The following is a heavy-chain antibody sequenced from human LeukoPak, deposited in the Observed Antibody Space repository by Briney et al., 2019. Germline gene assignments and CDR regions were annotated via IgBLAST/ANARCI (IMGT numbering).Heavy chain of an antibody. Sequence: GGSLRLSCAASGFTFSNYWMTWVRQAPGKGLEWVANIKQDGSETYYVDSVKGRFTISRDNAENLLYLEMNSLRVEDTAIYYCVRDRGSYRPIDYWGQGTLVTVSS. CDR2: IKQDGSET. J-gene: IGHJ4*02. D-gene: IGHD1-26*01. V-gene: IGHV3-7*01. CDR1: GFTFSNYW. CDR3: VRDRGSYRPIDY.